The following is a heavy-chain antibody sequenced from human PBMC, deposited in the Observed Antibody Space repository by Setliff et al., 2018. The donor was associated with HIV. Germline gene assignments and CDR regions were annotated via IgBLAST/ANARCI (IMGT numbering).Heavy chain of an antibody. Sequence: SGPTLVNPPQTLTLTCSFSGFTLITSDEGVAWIRQPPGKALEWLALVYWDDHKHYSPSLKSRLTITKDTSRHQVVLTMTNMDPVDTATYYCAHCDYSSRRCLYWGQGTLVTVS. V-gene: IGHV2-5*02. J-gene: IGHJ4*02. CDR3: AHCDYSSRRCLY. D-gene: IGHD6-13*01. CDR2: VYWDDHK. CDR1: GFTLITSDEG.